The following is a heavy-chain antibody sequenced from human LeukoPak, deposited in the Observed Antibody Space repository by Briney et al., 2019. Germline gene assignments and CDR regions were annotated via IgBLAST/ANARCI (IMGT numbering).Heavy chain of an antibody. CDR3: ARDRGEDGSGSYYFLFGY. CDR2: IWYDGSNK. V-gene: IGHV3-33*01. CDR1: GFTFRSYG. D-gene: IGHD3-10*01. J-gene: IGHJ4*02. Sequence: PGGSLRLSCAASGFTFRSYGMHWVRQAPGKGLEWVAVIWYDGSNKYYADSVKGRFTISRDNSKNTLYLQMNSLRAEDTAVYYCARDRGEDGSGSYYFLFGYWGQGTLVTVSS.